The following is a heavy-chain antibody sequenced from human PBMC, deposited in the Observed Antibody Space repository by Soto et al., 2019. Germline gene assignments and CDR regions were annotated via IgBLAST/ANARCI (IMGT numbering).Heavy chain of an antibody. CDR2: INAGNGNT. CDR1: GYTFTSYA. Sequence: ASVKVSCKASGYTFTSYAMHWVRQAPGQRLEWMGWINAGNGNTKYSQKFQGRVTITRDTSASTAYMELSSLRSEDTAVYYCARGGGSRYNWFDPWGQGTLVTVSS. V-gene: IGHV1-3*01. CDR3: ARGGGSRYNWFDP. J-gene: IGHJ5*02. D-gene: IGHD3-10*01.